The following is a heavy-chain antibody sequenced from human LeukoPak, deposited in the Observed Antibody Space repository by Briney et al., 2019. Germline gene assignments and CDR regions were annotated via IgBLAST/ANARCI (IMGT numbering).Heavy chain of an antibody. CDR2: ISYDGSNK. Sequence: GGSQRLSCAASGFTFSSYAMHWVRQAPGKGLEWVAVISYDGSNKYYADSVKGRFTISRDNSKNTLYLQMNSLRAEDTAVYYCARDGGNYAFDIWGQGTMVTVSS. D-gene: IGHD4-23*01. CDR1: GFTFSSYA. V-gene: IGHV3-30-3*01. CDR3: ARDGGNYAFDI. J-gene: IGHJ3*02.